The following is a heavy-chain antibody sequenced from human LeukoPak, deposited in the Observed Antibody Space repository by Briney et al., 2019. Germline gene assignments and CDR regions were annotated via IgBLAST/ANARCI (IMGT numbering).Heavy chain of an antibody. V-gene: IGHV4-59*01. CDR3: ARGPNYYYMDV. CDR2: IYYSGST. CDR1: GGSISSYY. Sequence: PSETLSLTCTVSGGSISSYYWIWIRQPPGKGLEWIGYIYYSGSTNYNPSLKSRVTITVDTSKNQFSLKLRSMAAADTAVYYCARGPNYYYMDVWGKGTTVTVSS. J-gene: IGHJ6*03.